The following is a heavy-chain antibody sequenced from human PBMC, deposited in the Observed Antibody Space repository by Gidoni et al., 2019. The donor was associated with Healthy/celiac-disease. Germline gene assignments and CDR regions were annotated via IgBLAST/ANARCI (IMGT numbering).Heavy chain of an antibody. D-gene: IGHD6-19*01. CDR2: INPSGGST. CDR1: GYTFTSYS. CDR3: ARDGDSGWRGYFDL. J-gene: IGHJ2*01. Sequence: QVQLVQSGAEVKKPGASVKVSCTASGYTFTSYSMHWGRQAPGQGLEWMGIINPSGGSTSYAQKFQGRVTMTRDTSTSTVYMELSSLRSEDTAVYYYARDGDSGWRGYFDLWGRGTLVTVSS. V-gene: IGHV1-46*01.